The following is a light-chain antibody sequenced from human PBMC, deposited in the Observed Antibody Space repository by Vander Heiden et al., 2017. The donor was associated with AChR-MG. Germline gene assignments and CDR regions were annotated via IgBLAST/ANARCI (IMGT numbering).Light chain of an antibody. CDR2: YDG. CDR3: RVWDNHSDLPV. Sequence: SYALTQPPSVSVTPGNTARLPCGGKDPGSKSVHWYQQKAGQAPRLVIYYDGDRPSGIPERFSGFNSDNTATLIISRVEAGDEADYFCRVWDNHSDLPVFGGGTKLTVL. V-gene: IGLV3-21*04. CDR1: DPGSKS. J-gene: IGLJ3*02.